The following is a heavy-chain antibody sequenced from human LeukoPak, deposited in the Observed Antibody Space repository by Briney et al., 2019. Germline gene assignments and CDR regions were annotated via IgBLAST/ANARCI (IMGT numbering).Heavy chain of an antibody. CDR1: GFTFSSYG. CDR3: ASQDRGGYNGPVDY. V-gene: IGHV3-21*01. J-gene: IGHJ4*02. CDR2: ISSSSSYI. Sequence: PGGSLRLSCAASGFTFSSYGMSWVRQAPGKGLEWVSSISSSSSYIYYADSVKGRFTISRHNAKNSLYLQMNSLRAEDTAVYYCASQDRGGYNGPVDYWGQGTLVTVSS. D-gene: IGHD5-24*01.